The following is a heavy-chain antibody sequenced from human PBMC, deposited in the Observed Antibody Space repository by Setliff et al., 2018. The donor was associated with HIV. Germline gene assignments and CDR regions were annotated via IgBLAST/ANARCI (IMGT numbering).Heavy chain of an antibody. CDR2: IYYSGST. J-gene: IGHJ6*03. CDR3: ARLGLGIGYYYYYYMDV. D-gene: IGHD7-27*01. CDR1: GDSISNPNYY. V-gene: IGHV4-61*05. Sequence: SETLSLTCSVSGDSISNPNYYWGWIRQPPGKGLEWIGYIYYSGSTNYNPSLKSRVTISVGTSKNQFSLKLSSVTAADTAVYYCARLGLGIGYYYYYYMDVWGKGTTVTVS.